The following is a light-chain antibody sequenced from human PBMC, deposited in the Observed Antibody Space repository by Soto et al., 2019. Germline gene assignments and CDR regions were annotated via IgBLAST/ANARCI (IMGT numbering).Light chain of an antibody. V-gene: IGKV3-11*01. CDR1: QSVYNN. J-gene: IGKJ4*01. CDR2: GAS. CDR3: QQRSNFPLT. Sequence: EIVLTPSPGTPSLSPGERATLSCRASQSVYNNLAWYQQKPGQAPRLLIYGASSRATGIPDRFSGSGSGTDFTLTISSLEPEDFAVYYCQQRSNFPLTFGGGTKVDIK.